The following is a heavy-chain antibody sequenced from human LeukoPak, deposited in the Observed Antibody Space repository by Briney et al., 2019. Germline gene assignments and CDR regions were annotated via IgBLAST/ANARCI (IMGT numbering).Heavy chain of an antibody. Sequence: ASVKVSCKASGGTFSIYAISWVRQAPGQGLEWMGGIIPIFGTANYAQKFQGRVTITADESTSTAYMELSSLRSEDTAVYYCARDLSQNYYDSSGYFPYWGQGTLVTVSS. J-gene: IGHJ4*02. CDR1: GGTFSIYA. CDR2: IIPIFGTA. V-gene: IGHV1-69*13. CDR3: ARDLSQNYYDSSGYFPY. D-gene: IGHD3-22*01.